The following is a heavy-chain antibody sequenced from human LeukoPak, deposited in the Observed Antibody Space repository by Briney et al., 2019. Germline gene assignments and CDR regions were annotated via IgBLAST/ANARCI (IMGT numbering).Heavy chain of an antibody. D-gene: IGHD1-26*01. CDR1: GFTFSSYS. Sequence: GGSLRLSCAASGFTFSSYSINWVRQAPGKGLEWVSSISSSSSYIYYADSVKGRFTISRDNAKNSLYLQMNSLRAEDTAVYYCARSKSYSYYGMDVWGQGTTVTVSS. J-gene: IGHJ6*02. CDR3: ARSKSYSYYGMDV. V-gene: IGHV3-21*01. CDR2: ISSSSSYI.